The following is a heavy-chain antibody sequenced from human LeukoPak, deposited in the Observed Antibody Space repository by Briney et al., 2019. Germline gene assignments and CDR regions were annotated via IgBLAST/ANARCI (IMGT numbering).Heavy chain of an antibody. V-gene: IGHV1-69*05. CDR2: IIPIFGTA. Sequence: SVNVSCKASGGTFSSYAISWVRQAPGQGLEWMGGIIPIFGTANYAQKFQGRVTITTDESTSTAYMELSSPRSEDTAVYYCASTPTGYSSSWYGGYYFDYWGQGTQVTVSS. J-gene: IGHJ4*02. CDR3: ASTPTGYSSSWYGGYYFDY. D-gene: IGHD6-13*01. CDR1: GGTFSSYA.